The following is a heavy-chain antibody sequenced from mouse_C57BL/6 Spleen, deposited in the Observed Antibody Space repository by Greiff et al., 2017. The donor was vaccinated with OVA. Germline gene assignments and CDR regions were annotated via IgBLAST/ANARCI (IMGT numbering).Heavy chain of an antibody. CDR3: ARGEIYYYGSSYGY. J-gene: IGHJ2*01. CDR1: GYTFTDYY. D-gene: IGHD1-1*01. CDR2: INPNNGGT. V-gene: IGHV1-26*01. Sequence: VQLQQSGPELVKPGASVKISCKASGYTFTDYYMNWVKQSHGKSLEWIGDINPNNGGTSYNQKFKGKATLTVDKSSSTAYMELRSLTSEYSAVYYCARGEIYYYGSSYGYWGQGTTLTVSS.